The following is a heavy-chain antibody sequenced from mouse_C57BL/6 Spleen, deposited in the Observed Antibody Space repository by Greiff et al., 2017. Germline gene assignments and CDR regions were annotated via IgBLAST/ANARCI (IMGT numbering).Heavy chain of an antibody. D-gene: IGHD1-1*01. CDR1: GYTFTDYN. V-gene: IGHV1-18*01. J-gene: IGHJ4*01. CDR2: INPNNGGT. CDR3: ARRDITTVVAPYAMDY. Sequence: EVLLVESGPELVKPGASVKIPCKASGYTFTDYNMDWVKQSHGKSLEWIGDINPNNGGTIYNQKFKGKATLTVDKSSSTAYMELRSLTSEDTAVYYCARRDITTVVAPYAMDYWGQGTSVTVSS.